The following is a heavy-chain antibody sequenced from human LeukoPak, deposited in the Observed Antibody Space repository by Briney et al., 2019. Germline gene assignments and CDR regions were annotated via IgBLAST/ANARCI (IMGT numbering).Heavy chain of an antibody. CDR1: GFTFSRAW. V-gene: IGHV3-15*01. CDR2: FKSKTDGGTT. D-gene: IGHD4-17*01. CDR3: TADLRGDYAPSLAS. Sequence: PGGSLRLSCAASGFTFSRAWMNWVRQAPGKGLEWGGRFKSKTDGGTTDYAAPVKGRFTISRDDSESTLYLQMNSLKTEDTALYYSTADLRGDYAPSLASWGQGTLVTVSS. J-gene: IGHJ4*02.